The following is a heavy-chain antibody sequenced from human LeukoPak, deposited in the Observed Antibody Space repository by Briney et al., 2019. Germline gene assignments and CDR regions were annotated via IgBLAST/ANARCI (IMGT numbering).Heavy chain of an antibody. Sequence: GESLKISCKGSGYSFTNYWVGWVRQMPGKGLEWMGIIHPGDSDIRYSPSFQGQVTISVDKSISTAFLQWSSLKASDTAVYYCARVNTAMVPYYYYYMDVWGKGTTVTVSS. J-gene: IGHJ6*03. CDR3: ARVNTAMVPYYYYYMDV. V-gene: IGHV5-51*01. D-gene: IGHD5-18*01. CDR2: IHPGDSDI. CDR1: GYSFTNYW.